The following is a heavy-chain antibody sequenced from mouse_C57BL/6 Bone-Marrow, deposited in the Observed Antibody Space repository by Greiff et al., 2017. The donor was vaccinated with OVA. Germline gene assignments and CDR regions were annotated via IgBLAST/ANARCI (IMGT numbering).Heavy chain of an antibody. CDR1: GHTFTSYW. V-gene: IGHV1-59*01. J-gene: IGHJ1*03. CDR3: ARAYWYFDV. Sequence: QVQLKQPGAELVRPGTSVKLSCKASGHTFTSYWMHWVKQRPGQGLEWIGVIDPSDSYTNYNQKFKGKATLTVDTSSSTAYMQLSSLTSEDSAVYYCARAYWYFDVWGTGTTVTVSS. CDR2: IDPSDSYT.